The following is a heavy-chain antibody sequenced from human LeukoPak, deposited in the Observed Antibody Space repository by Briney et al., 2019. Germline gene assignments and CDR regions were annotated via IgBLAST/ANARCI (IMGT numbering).Heavy chain of an antibody. CDR3: ARDVWYYYDSGKIYYYYGMDV. J-gene: IGHJ6*02. D-gene: IGHD3-22*01. V-gene: IGHV1-2*02. Sequence: GSVKVSCKASGYTFTDYYMHWVRQAPGQGLEWMGWINPNSGGTNYAQKFQGRVTMTTDTSISTAYMEVSRLRSDDTAVYYCARDVWYYYDSGKIYYYYGMDVWGQGTTVTVSS. CDR1: GYTFTDYY. CDR2: INPNSGGT.